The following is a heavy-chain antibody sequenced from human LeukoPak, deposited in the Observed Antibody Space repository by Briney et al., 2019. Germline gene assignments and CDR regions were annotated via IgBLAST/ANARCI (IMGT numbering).Heavy chain of an antibody. J-gene: IGHJ5*02. D-gene: IGHD2-21*02. Sequence: PSETLSLTCAVYGGSFSGYYWSWIRQPPGKGLEWIGEINHSGSTNYNPSLKSRVTISVDRSKNQFSLKLSSVTAADTAVYYCARVRRETYCGGDCYSGWFDPWGQGTLVTVSS. V-gene: IGHV4-34*01. CDR1: GGSFSGYY. CDR3: ARVRRETYCGGDCYSGWFDP. CDR2: INHSGST.